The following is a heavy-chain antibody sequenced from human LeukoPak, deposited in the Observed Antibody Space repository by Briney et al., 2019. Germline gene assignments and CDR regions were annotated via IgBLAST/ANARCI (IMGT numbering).Heavy chain of an antibody. D-gene: IGHD2-15*01. CDR1: GGSISSYY. J-gene: IGHJ6*03. CDR2: IYYSGST. Sequence: SETLSLTCTVSGGSISSYYWSWIRQPPGKGLEWIGYIYYSGSTNYKSSLKSRVTISVDTSKNQFSMKLSSVTAADTAAYYCARGYCSGGSCYSYYYYNYMDVWGKGTTVTVSS. CDR3: ARGYCSGGSCYSYYYYNYMDV. V-gene: IGHV4-59*12.